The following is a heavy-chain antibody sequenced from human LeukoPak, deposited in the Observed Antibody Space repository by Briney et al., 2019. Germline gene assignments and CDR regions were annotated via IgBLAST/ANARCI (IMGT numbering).Heavy chain of an antibody. V-gene: IGHV4-30-2*01. CDR2: IYHSGST. CDR1: GGSISSGGYY. J-gene: IGHJ5*02. D-gene: IGHD3-10*01. Sequence: SETLSPTCTVSGGSISSGGYYWSWIRQPPGKGLEWIGYIYHSGSTYYNPSLKSRVTISVDRSKNQFSLKLSSVTAADTAVYYCARGVLLWFGSHPGRFDPWGQGTLVTVSS. CDR3: ARGVLLWFGSHPGRFDP.